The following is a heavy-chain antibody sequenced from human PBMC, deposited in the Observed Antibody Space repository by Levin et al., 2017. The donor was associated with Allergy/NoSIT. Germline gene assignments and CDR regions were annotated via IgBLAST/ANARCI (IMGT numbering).Heavy chain of an antibody. D-gene: IGHD3-16*01. CDR3: AKDPSTYDYVWGTTEYDY. CDR2: ISGSGGST. Sequence: PGGSLRLSCAASGFTFSSYAMSWVRQAPGKGLEWVSAISGSGGSTYYADSVKGRFTISRDNSKNTLYLQMNSLRAEDTAVYYCAKDPSTYDYVWGTTEYDYWGQGTLVTVSS. V-gene: IGHV3-23*01. J-gene: IGHJ4*02. CDR1: GFTFSSYA.